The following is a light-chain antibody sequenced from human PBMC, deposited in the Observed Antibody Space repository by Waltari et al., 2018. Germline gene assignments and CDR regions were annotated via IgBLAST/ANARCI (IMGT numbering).Light chain of an antibody. CDR2: EVT. CDR3: CSYVDSRTFEWV. J-gene: IGLJ3*02. V-gene: IGLV2-23*02. Sequence: QSALTQPASVSGSPGQSITISCTGTSSDIGTYNLFSWYQQYPGKPPKLIICEVTKRPSGVSDRFSGSKSGSTASLTISGLQPEDEADYYCCSYVDSRTFEWVFGGGTKLTVL. CDR1: SSDIGTYNL.